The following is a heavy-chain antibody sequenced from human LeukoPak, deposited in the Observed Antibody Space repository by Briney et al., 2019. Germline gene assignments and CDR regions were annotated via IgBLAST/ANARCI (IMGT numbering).Heavy chain of an antibody. J-gene: IGHJ4*02. V-gene: IGHV3-30*04. CDR2: ISKDGSNK. CDR3: AKDLFPAVAGTADY. Sequence: TGGSLRLSCAASGFTFSSYAMHWVRQAPGKGLECVAVISKDGSNKSYADSVKGRFTISRDNSKNTLYLQMNSLGAEDTAVYYCAKDLFPAVAGTADYWGQGTLVTVSS. D-gene: IGHD6-19*01. CDR1: GFTFSSYA.